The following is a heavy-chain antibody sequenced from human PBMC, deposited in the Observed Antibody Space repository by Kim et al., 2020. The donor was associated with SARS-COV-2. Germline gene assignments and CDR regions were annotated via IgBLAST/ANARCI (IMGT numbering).Heavy chain of an antibody. V-gene: IGHV1-46*01. CDR1: GYTFTSYY. Sequence: ASVKVSCKASGYTFTSYYMHWVRRAPGQGLEWMGIINPSGGSTSYAQKFQGRVTMTRDTSTSTVYMELSSLRSGDTAVYYCALGRGHDAFDIWGQGTMVTVSS. D-gene: IGHD5-12*01. J-gene: IGHJ3*02. CDR3: ALGRGHDAFDI. CDR2: INPSGGST.